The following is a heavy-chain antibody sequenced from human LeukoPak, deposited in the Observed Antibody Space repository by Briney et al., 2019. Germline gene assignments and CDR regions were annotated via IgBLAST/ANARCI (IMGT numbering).Heavy chain of an antibody. D-gene: IGHD3-3*01. V-gene: IGHV1-46*01. Sequence: GASVKVSCKASGYTFTNYYIQWVRQAPGQGLEWMGILNPSSGTTNYPQKFQGRVTMTRDMSTSTVYMELSRLRSDDTAVYYCARLTYYDFWSGYNYAFDIWGQGTMVTVSS. J-gene: IGHJ3*02. CDR2: LNPSSGTT. CDR3: ARLTYYDFWSGYNYAFDI. CDR1: GYTFTNYY.